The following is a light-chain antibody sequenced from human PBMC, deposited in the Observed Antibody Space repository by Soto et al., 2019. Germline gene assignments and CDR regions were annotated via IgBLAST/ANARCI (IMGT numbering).Light chain of an antibody. CDR2: GAS. CDR3: QQYNNWPRQT. J-gene: IGKJ2*01. V-gene: IGKV3-15*01. CDR1: QSVSSN. Sequence: EIVMTQSPATLSVSPGERATLSCRASQSVSSNLAWYQQKPGQAPRLLIYGASNRATGIPARFSGSGSGTEFTLTISSLQSEDFAFYYCQQYNNWPRQTFGQGTKLEIK.